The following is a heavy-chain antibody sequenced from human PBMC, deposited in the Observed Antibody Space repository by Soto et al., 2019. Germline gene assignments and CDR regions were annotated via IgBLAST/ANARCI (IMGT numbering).Heavy chain of an antibody. CDR2: IYWNDDK. J-gene: IGHJ4*02. CDR1: GFSRSTSGLG. V-gene: IGHV2-5*01. CDR3: AHRPSGWYLFDY. D-gene: IGHD6-19*01. Sequence: QITLKESGPTLVRPTQTLTLTCTFSGFSRSTSGLGVGWIRQPPGKALEWLALIYWNDDKRYSPSLKARLTITKDTSKNQVVLTMTNMDPLDTATYYCAHRPSGWYLFDYWGQGTLVTVSS.